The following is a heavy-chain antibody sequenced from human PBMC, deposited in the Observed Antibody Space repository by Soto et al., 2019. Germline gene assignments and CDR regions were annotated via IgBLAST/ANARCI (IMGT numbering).Heavy chain of an antibody. CDR3: AKDLGPHRSGSYYYYYGMDV. Sequence: PGGSLRVSCAASGFTFSSYGMHWVRQAPGKGLELVAVISYDGSNKYYADSVKGRFTISRDNSKNTLYLQMNSLRAEDTAVYYCAKDLGPHRSGSYYYYYGMDVWGQGTTVTVSS. J-gene: IGHJ6*02. CDR2: ISYDGSNK. D-gene: IGHD1-26*01. V-gene: IGHV3-30*18. CDR1: GFTFSSYG.